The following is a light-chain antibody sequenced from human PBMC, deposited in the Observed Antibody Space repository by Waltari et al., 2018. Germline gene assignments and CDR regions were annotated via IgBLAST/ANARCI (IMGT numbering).Light chain of an antibody. J-gene: IGKJ5*01. V-gene: IGKV3-15*01. CDR1: QTVSSD. CDR3: QQYNNWLFT. Sequence: IVMTQSPAALSVSPGERVTLYCRASQTVSSDLAGYQQKPGQVPRLLSYAASTRATGIPARFRGGGSGTEFTLTISILQSEDFAVYYCQQYNNWLFTFGQGTRLEIK. CDR2: AAS.